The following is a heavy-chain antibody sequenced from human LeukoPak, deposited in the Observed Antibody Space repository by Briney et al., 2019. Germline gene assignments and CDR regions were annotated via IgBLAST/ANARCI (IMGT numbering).Heavy chain of an antibody. J-gene: IGHJ4*02. D-gene: IGHD5-12*01. CDR3: ARGIVATNFDY. Sequence: GGSLRLSCAASGFTVSSNYMSWVRQAPGKGLEWVSVIYSGGSTYYADSVKGRFTISRDNSKNTLYLQMNSLRAENTAVYYCARGIVATNFDYWGQGTLVTVSS. CDR2: IYSGGST. V-gene: IGHV3-66*01. CDR1: GFTVSSNY.